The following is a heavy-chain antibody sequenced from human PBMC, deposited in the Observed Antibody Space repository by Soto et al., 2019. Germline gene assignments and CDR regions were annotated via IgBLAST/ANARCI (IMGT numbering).Heavy chain of an antibody. Sequence: ESGGGVVQPGRSLRLSCAASGFTFSSYGMHWVRQAPGKGLEWVAVISYDGSNKYYADSVKGRFTISRDNSKNTLYLQMNSLRAEDTAVYYCAKDLRGSGSYYTQLDYWGQGTLVTVSS. CDR2: ISYDGSNK. CDR3: AKDLRGSGSYYTQLDY. J-gene: IGHJ4*02. V-gene: IGHV3-30*18. D-gene: IGHD3-10*01. CDR1: GFTFSSYG.